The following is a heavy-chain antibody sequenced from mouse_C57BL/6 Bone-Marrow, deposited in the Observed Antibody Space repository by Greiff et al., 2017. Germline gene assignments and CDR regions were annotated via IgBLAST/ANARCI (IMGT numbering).Heavy chain of an antibody. Sequence: VQLQQSGPELVKPGASVKISCKASGYTFTDYYMNWVKQSHGKSLEWIGDINPNNGGTSYNQKFKGKATLTVDKSSSTAYMALRSLTSEDSAVYYCARFPPHYYGAAWFAYWGQGTLVTVSA. V-gene: IGHV1-26*01. CDR1: GYTFTDYY. CDR2: INPNNGGT. J-gene: IGHJ3*01. D-gene: IGHD1-1*01. CDR3: ARFPPHYYGAAWFAY.